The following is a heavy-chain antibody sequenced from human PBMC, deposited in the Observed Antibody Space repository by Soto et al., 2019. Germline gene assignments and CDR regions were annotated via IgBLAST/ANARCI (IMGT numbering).Heavy chain of an antibody. CDR2: IDSRGGTI. Sequence: PGGSLRLSCAASGFTFSSNSMNWVRQAPGKGLEWVAYIDSRGGTIYYADSVKGRFTISRDNAKNSLYLQMNSLRDEDTAVYYCAREVLTASYWGQGTLVTVSS. D-gene: IGHD3-9*01. V-gene: IGHV3-48*02. J-gene: IGHJ4*02. CDR3: AREVLTASY. CDR1: GFTFSSNS.